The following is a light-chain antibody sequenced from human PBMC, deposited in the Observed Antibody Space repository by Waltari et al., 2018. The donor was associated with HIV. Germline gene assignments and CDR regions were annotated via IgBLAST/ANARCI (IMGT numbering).Light chain of an antibody. CDR1: ALPKQY. J-gene: IGLJ1*01. V-gene: IGLV3-25*03. Sequence: SYELTQPPSVSVSPGQTARITCSGDALPKQYAYWYQQKPGQAPVVSIYKASESTSGMPERFSGSSSGTTVTLTISGVQAEDEADYYCQSADSSGTFYVFGTGTKVTVL. CDR2: KAS. CDR3: QSADSSGTFYV.